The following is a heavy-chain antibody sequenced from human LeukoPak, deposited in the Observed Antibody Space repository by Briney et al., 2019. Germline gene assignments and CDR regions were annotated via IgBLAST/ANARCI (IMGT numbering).Heavy chain of an antibody. D-gene: IGHD4-23*01. V-gene: IGHV4-39*01. Sequence: SETLSLTCTVSGGSIRSNYYYWGWIRQPPGKGLEWIGSIYDSGSTYYNPSLKSRVTISVDTSKNQFSLKLSSVTAADTAVYYCARLMAGYYGGSRQADHWGQGSLVTVSS. CDR1: GGSIRSNYYY. CDR2: IYDSGST. CDR3: ARLMAGYYGGSRQADH. J-gene: IGHJ4*02.